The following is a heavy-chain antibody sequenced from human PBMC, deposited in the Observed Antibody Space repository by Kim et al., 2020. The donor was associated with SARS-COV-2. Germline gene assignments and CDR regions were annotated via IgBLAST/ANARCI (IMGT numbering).Heavy chain of an antibody. J-gene: IGHJ4*02. CDR3: AKHLTGTNSFDY. V-gene: IGHV3-23*01. Sequence: YYADSVTGRSTISRDNSKSTLFLQMTSLRAEDTAVYYCAKHLTGTNSFDYWGQGTLVTVSS. D-gene: IGHD1-1*01.